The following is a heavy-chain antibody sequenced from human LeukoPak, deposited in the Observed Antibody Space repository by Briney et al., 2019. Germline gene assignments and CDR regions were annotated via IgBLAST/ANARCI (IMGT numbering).Heavy chain of an antibody. D-gene: IGHD2-2*01. V-gene: IGHV1-69*05. CDR1: GGTFSSYA. CDR2: IIPIFGTA. J-gene: IGHJ3*02. CDR3: ARRVERYCSSTSCPWDAFDI. Sequence: SVKVSCKASGGTFSSYAISWVRQAPGQGLEWMGGIIPIFGTANYAQKFQGRVTITTDESTSTAYMELSSLRSEDTAVYYCARRVERYCSSTSCPWDAFDIWGQGIMVTVSS.